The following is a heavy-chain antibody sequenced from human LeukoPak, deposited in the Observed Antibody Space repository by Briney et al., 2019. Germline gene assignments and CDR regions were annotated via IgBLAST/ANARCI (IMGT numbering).Heavy chain of an antibody. CDR1: GFTFSSYA. D-gene: IGHD6-13*01. CDR2: ISGSGGST. V-gene: IGHV3-23*01. Sequence: GGSLRLSCAASGFTFSSYAMSWVRQAPGKGLEWVSAISGSGGSTYYADSVKGRFTISRDNSKNTLYLQTNSLRAEDTAVYYCAKGPDLYSSTPFDYWGQGTLVTVSS. J-gene: IGHJ4*02. CDR3: AKGPDLYSSTPFDY.